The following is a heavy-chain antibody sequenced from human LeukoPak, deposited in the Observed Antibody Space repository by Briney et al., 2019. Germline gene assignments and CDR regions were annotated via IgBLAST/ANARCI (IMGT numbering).Heavy chain of an antibody. Sequence: ASVKVSCKASGYTFTGYYLHWVRQAPGQGLEWMGWINPHSGVTTFPQKFQGRVTMTMDKSISTTYMELNRLRSDDTAVYYCARDQVAATSAHNFDYWGQGTLVTVSS. CDR1: GYTFTGYY. J-gene: IGHJ4*02. V-gene: IGHV1-2*02. CDR3: ARDQVAATSAHNFDY. CDR2: INPHSGVT. D-gene: IGHD1-26*01.